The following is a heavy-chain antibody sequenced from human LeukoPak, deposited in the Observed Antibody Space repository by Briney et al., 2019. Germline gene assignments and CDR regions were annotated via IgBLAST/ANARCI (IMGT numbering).Heavy chain of an antibody. CDR3: AKERASMGADAFDI. CDR2: ISFDGRIE. CDR1: GFIFTNYG. Sequence: GGSLRLSCAASGFIFTNYGMHWVRQAPGKGLEWVAIISFDGRIEYYADSVKGRFTISRDKSKNTLYLQMNSLRPEDTAVYYCAKERASMGADAFDIWGQGTMVTVSS. D-gene: IGHD1-26*01. V-gene: IGHV3-30*18. J-gene: IGHJ3*02.